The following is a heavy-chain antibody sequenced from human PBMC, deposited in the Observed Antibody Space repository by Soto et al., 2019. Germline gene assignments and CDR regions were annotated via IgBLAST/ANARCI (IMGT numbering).Heavy chain of an antibody. CDR2: ISYDGSNK. D-gene: IGHD5-12*01. J-gene: IGHJ6*02. CDR1: GFTFSSYA. V-gene: IGHV3-30-3*01. CDR3: ARDQGYGGMDV. Sequence: QVQLVESGGGVVQPGRSLRLSCAASGFTFSSYAMHWVRQAPGKGLEWVAVISYDGSNKYHADSVKGRFTISRDNSKNTLYLQMNSLRAEDTAVYYCARDQGYGGMDVWGQGTTVTVSS.